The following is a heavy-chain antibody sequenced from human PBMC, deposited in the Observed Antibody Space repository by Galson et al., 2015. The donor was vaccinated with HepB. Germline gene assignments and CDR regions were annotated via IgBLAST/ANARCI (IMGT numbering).Heavy chain of an antibody. Sequence: SLRLSCAASGFTFSSYAMSWVRQAPGKGLEWVSAISGSGGSTSYADSVKGRFTISRDNSKNTLYLQMNSLRAEDTAVYYCAKDHEQQLVPGYWGQGTLVTVSS. CDR3: AKDHEQQLVPGY. V-gene: IGHV3-23*01. D-gene: IGHD6-13*01. CDR1: GFTFSSYA. CDR2: ISGSGGST. J-gene: IGHJ4*02.